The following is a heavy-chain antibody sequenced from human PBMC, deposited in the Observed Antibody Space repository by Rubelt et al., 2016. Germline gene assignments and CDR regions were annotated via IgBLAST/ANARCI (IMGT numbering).Heavy chain of an antibody. Sequence: QVQLQQWGAGLLKPSETLSLTCAVYGGSFSGYYWSWIRQPPGKGLEWIGYIYYNGNTKYNPSLKSRVTISTDTSKTQFSLKLSSVTAADTAVYYCARDTSSYYDSSGSFDIWGQGTMVTVSS. CDR1: GGSFSGYY. J-gene: IGHJ3*02. CDR2: IYYNGNT. D-gene: IGHD3-22*01. V-gene: IGHV4-34*11. CDR3: ARDTSSYYDSSGSFDI.